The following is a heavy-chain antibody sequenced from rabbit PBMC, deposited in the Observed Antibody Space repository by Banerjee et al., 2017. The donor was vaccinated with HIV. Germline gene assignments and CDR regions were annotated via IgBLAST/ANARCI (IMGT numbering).Heavy chain of an antibody. CDR1: GIDFSSYYY. D-gene: IGHD6-1*01. J-gene: IGHJ6*01. CDR2: IYTGSGDT. V-gene: IGHV1S40*01. CDR3: ARNYADDYAANFGL. Sequence: QSLEESGGDLVKPGGTLTLTCKASGIDFSSYYYMCWVRQAPGKGLELIACIYTGSGDTYYANWAKGRFTISKASSTTVTLQMTSLTAADTATYFCARNYADDYAANFGLWGPGTLVTVS.